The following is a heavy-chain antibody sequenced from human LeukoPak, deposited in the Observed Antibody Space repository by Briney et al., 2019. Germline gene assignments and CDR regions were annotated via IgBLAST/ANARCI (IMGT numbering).Heavy chain of an antibody. V-gene: IGHV4-59*01. CDR2: INHSGST. Sequence: SDTLSLTCAVSGGSISSYYWSWIRQPPGKGLEWIGYINHSGSTNYNPSLKSRITISVETSKNQFSLKVSSVTAADTAVYYCARRVGPASSHCYDSSGYPNWFDPWGQGTLVTVSS. J-gene: IGHJ5*02. D-gene: IGHD3-22*01. CDR1: GGSISSYY. CDR3: ARRVGPASSHCYDSSGYPNWFDP.